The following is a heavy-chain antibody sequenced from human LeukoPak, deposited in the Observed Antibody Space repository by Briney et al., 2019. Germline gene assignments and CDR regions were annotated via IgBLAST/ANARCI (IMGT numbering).Heavy chain of an antibody. V-gene: IGHV3-23*01. CDR1: GLTFSSYA. D-gene: IGHD3-22*01. Sequence: GGSLRLSCAASGLTFSSYAMSWVRQAPGKGLEWVSAISGSGGSTYYADSVKGRFTISRDNAKNSLYLQMNSLRAEDTAVYYCARGGYYYDSSGYDYWGQGTLVTVSS. CDR2: ISGSGGST. J-gene: IGHJ4*02. CDR3: ARGGYYYDSSGYDY.